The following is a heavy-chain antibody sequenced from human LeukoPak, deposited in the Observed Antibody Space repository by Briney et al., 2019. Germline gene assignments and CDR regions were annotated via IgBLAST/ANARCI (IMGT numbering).Heavy chain of an antibody. Sequence: PGGSLRLSCAASGFTVSSNYMSWVRQAPGKGLEWVSVIYSGGSTYYADSVKGRFTISRDNSKNTLYLQMNSLRAEDTAVYYCARGIAVAGTRVRFDPWGQGTLVTVSS. CDR2: IYSGGST. V-gene: IGHV3-66*01. CDR1: GFTVSSNY. D-gene: IGHD6-19*01. CDR3: ARGIAVAGTRVRFDP. J-gene: IGHJ5*02.